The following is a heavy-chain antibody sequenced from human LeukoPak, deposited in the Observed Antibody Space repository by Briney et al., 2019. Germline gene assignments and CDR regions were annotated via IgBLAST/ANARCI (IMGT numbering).Heavy chain of an antibody. CDR3: AKDRGGTGDFDY. CDR1: GYPFVSYV. D-gene: IGHD3-10*01. V-gene: IGHV1-3*01. Sequence: ASVKVSCKASGYPFVSYVIHWVRQAPGQRLEWMGWINPDNGNAEYSQKFQGRVTITRDPSATTAYMELSSLRSEDVAVFYCAKDRGGTGDFDYWGQGTLVTVSS. CDR2: INPDNGNA. J-gene: IGHJ4*02.